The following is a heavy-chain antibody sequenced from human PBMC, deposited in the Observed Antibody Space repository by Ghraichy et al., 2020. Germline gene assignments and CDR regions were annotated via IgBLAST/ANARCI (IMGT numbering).Heavy chain of an antibody. Sequence: ASVKVSCKVSGYTLTELSMHWMRQAPGKGLEWMGGFDPEDGETIYAQKFQGRVTMTEDTSTDTAYMELSSLRSEDTAVYYCATSRGIVATIPKYYYYGMDVWGQGTTVTVSS. V-gene: IGHV1-24*01. CDR2: FDPEDGET. CDR1: GYTLTELS. CDR3: ATSRGIVATIPKYYYYGMDV. D-gene: IGHD5-12*01. J-gene: IGHJ6*02.